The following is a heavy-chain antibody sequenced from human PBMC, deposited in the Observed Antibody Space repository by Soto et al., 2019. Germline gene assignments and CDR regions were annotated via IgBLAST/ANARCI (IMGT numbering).Heavy chain of an antibody. V-gene: IGHV3-23*01. J-gene: IGHJ4*02. Sequence: WWSLRLSCSASVFTFSSYAMSWVRQAPGKGLEWVSGINGGGDSTYFADSVRGRFTISRDNSKNTLFLQMTSLRAEDTAVYYCARGWTFDLWGQGTLVTVSS. D-gene: IGHD1-1*01. CDR2: INGGGDST. CDR3: ARGWTFDL. CDR1: VFTFSSYA.